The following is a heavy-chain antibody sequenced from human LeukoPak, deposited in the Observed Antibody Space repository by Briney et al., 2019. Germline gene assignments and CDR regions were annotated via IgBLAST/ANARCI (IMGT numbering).Heavy chain of an antibody. V-gene: IGHV3-74*01. D-gene: IGHD3-9*01. CDR2: INGDGRST. CDR3: TRGGLTGQMAAFDY. Sequence: RPGGSLRLSCAASGFTLSDYWMHWVRQVPGEGPVWVSRINGDGRSTTYADSVKGRFTISRDNAKNTIFLQMTSLRDEDTAVYYCTRGGLTGQMAAFDYWGQGALVTVSS. CDR1: GFTLSDYW. J-gene: IGHJ4*02.